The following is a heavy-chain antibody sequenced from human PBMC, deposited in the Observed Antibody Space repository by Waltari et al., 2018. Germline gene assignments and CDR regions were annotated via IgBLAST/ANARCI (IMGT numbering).Heavy chain of an antibody. CDR3: ARDQGFDAFDI. Sequence: QVQLVESGGGVVQPGRSLRLSCAASGFTFSSYGMHWVRQAPGKGLEWVAVIWYDGSNKYYADSVKGRFTISRDNAKNSLYLQMNSLRAEDTAVYYCARDQGFDAFDIWGQGTMVTVSS. CDR1: GFTFSSYG. V-gene: IGHV3-33*08. CDR2: IWYDGSNK. J-gene: IGHJ3*02.